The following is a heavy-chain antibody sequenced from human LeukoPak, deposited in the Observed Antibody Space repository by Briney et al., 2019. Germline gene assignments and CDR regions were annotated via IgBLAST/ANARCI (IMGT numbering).Heavy chain of an antibody. CDR1: GFTFSSYG. V-gene: IGHV3-33*01. Sequence: GGSLRLSCAASGFTFSSYGMHWVRQAPGKGLEWVAVIWYDGSNKYYADSVKGRFTISRDNSENTLYLQMNSLRAEDTAVYYCARVRSGSGWYSFDYWGQGTLVTVSS. CDR2: IWYDGSNK. CDR3: ARVRSGSGWYSFDY. J-gene: IGHJ4*02. D-gene: IGHD6-19*01.